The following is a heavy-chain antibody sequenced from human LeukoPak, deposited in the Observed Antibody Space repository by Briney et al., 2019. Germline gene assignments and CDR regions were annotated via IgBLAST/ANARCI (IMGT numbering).Heavy chain of an antibody. Sequence: ASVKVSCKASGYTFTGYYMHWVRQAPGQGLEWMGWINPNSGGTNYAQKFQGRVTMTRDTSISTAYMELSRLRSDDTAVYYCARASLDYYYYYMDVWGEGTTVTVSS. CDR2: INPNSGGT. J-gene: IGHJ6*03. V-gene: IGHV1-2*02. D-gene: IGHD2-2*03. CDR3: ARASLDYYYYYMDV. CDR1: GYTFTGYY.